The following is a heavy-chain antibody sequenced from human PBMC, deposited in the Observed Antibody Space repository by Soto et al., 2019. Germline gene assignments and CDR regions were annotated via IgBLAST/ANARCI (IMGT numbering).Heavy chain of an antibody. CDR2: IMPVFRRP. CDR3: ARDKDRLQLGGNYYSILDV. V-gene: IGHV1-69*12. D-gene: IGHD1-1*01. J-gene: IGHJ6*02. Sequence: QVQLVQSGAEVKKPGSSVKVSCKASGGTFRTSAFSWVRQAPGQGLEWVGGIMPVFRRPKYAQNFQDRVTTTADESTRTAYMELNSLRSDDTAVYYCARDKDRLQLGGNYYSILDVWGQGTAVTVSS. CDR1: GGTFRTSA.